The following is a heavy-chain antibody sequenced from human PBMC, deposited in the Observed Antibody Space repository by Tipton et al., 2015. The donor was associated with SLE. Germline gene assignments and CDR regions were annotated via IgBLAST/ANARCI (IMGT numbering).Heavy chain of an antibody. V-gene: IGHV3-48*01. CDR3: ARDKVIIDYDSSLFQH. Sequence: SLRLSCAASGFTFSSYSMNWVRQAPGKGLEWVSYISSSTSTIYYADSVKGRFTISRDNAKNSLYLQMNSLRAEDTAVYYCARDKVIIDYDSSLFQHWGQGTLVTVSS. CDR1: GFTFSSYS. J-gene: IGHJ1*01. D-gene: IGHD3-22*01. CDR2: ISSSTSTI.